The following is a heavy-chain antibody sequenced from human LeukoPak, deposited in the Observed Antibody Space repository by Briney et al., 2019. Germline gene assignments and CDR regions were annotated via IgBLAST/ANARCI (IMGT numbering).Heavy chain of an antibody. V-gene: IGHV4-59*01. D-gene: IGHD6-6*01. CDR1: GGSISSYY. CDR2: IYYSGST. Sequence: PSETLSLTCTVSGGSISSYYWSWIRQPPGKGLEWIGYIYYSGSTNYNPSLKSRVTISVDTSKNQFSLKLSSVTAADTAVYYCARASPLYSSWAYYFDYWGQGTLVTVSS. J-gene: IGHJ4*02. CDR3: ARASPLYSSWAYYFDY.